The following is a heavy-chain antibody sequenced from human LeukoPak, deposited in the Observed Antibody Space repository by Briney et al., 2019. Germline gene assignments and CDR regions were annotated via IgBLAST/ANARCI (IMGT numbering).Heavy chain of an antibody. Sequence: PGGSLRLSCAASGFTFSSYAMSWVRLAPGKGLEWVSGISGSGGSTYYADSVKGRFTISRDNSENTLYLQMSSLRAEDTAVYYCARGWQQLAYWGQGTLVTVSS. CDR2: ISGSGGST. J-gene: IGHJ4*02. V-gene: IGHV3-23*01. D-gene: IGHD6-13*01. CDR1: GFTFSSYA. CDR3: ARGWQQLAY.